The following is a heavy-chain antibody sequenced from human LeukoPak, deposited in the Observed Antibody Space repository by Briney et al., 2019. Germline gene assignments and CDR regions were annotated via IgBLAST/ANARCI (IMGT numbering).Heavy chain of an antibody. CDR1: GFTFSNYS. D-gene: IGHD1-26*01. CDR3: ARVGALRWDY. CDR2: ISSSSSTI. J-gene: IGHJ4*02. V-gene: IGHV3-48*01. Sequence: GGSLRLSCAASGFTFSNYSMNWVRQVPGKGLEWVSYISSSSSTIYYAGAVKGRFTISRDNAKNSLYLQMNSLRAEDTAVYYCARVGALRWDYWGQGTLVTVSS.